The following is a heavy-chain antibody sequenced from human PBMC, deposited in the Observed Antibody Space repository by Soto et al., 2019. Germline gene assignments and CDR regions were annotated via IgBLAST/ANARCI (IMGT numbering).Heavy chain of an antibody. CDR2: IIPILGTP. Sequence: QVQLVQSGAEVKKPGSSVKVSCRASGGTFSSYAVSWMRQAPGQGLEWMGVIIPILGTPKYAQKFQGRVTITADEYTTTAYMELSSLRPDDTAVYYWARESSSPNYYFYGMDVWGHGTTVIVSS. CDR3: ARESSSPNYYFYGMDV. D-gene: IGHD2-2*01. J-gene: IGHJ6*02. CDR1: GGTFSSYA. V-gene: IGHV1-69*01.